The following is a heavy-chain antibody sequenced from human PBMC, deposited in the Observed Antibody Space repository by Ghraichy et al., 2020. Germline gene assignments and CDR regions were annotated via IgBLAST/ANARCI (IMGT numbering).Heavy chain of an antibody. Sequence: ASVKVSCKASGYSFTSYGISWVRQAPGQGLEWMGWIGTFSGNTDYSQKLQDRLTMTIDTSTGTAYMELRSLRSDDSAVYFCARDKGFCGTTSCYSTCFYGVDVWGQGTTVTVAS. D-gene: IGHD2-2*01. CDR2: IGTFSGNT. J-gene: IGHJ6*02. CDR3: ARDKGFCGTTSCYSTCFYGVDV. V-gene: IGHV1-18*01. CDR1: GYSFTSYG.